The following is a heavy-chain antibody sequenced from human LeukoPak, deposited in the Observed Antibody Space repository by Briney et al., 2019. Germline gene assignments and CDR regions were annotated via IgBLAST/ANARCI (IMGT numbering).Heavy chain of an antibody. V-gene: IGHV1-69*05. J-gene: IGHJ4*02. CDR3: ARGGVPVVAASFDY. D-gene: IGHD2-15*01. Sequence: SVKVSCKASGYTFTSYGISWVRQAPGQGLEWMGGIIPIFGTANYAQKFQGRVTITTDESTSTAYMELSSLRSEDTAVYYCARGGVPVVAASFDYWGQGTLVTVSS. CDR1: GYTFTSYG. CDR2: IIPIFGTA.